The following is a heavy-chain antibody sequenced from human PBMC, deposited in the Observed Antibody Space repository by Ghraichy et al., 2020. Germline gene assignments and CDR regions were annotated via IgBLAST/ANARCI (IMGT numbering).Heavy chain of an antibody. CDR1: GFIFSNAW. Sequence: GGSLRLSCAASGFIFSNAWMSWVRQAPGKGLEWVGRIKSKTDGGTTDYAAPVKGRFTISRDESKNTLYLQMNSLKSEDTAVYYCTTDPEWELLSYYYCMDVWGQGTTVTVSS. CDR2: IKSKTDGGTT. CDR3: TTDPEWELLSYYYCMDV. J-gene: IGHJ6*02. V-gene: IGHV3-15*01. D-gene: IGHD1-26*01.